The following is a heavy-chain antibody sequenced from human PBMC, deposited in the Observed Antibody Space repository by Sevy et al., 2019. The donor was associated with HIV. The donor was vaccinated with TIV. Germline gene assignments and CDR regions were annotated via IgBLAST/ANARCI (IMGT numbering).Heavy chain of an antibody. V-gene: IGHV3-23*01. D-gene: IGHD3-9*01. CDR3: ATDRISDWFYDS. Sequence: GGSLRLSCTASGFTFTDYVMNWVRQAPGRGLEWVSSIGGKGGSTQYADSVKGRFSISRDNSKNTLYLQMNSLRAEDTAVYYCATDRISDWFYDSWGQGTLVTVSS. CDR2: IGGKGGST. J-gene: IGHJ4*02. CDR1: GFTFTDYV.